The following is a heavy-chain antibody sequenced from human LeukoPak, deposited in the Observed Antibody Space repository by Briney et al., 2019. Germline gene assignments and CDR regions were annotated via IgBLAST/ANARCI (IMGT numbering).Heavy chain of an antibody. V-gene: IGHV4-39*07. J-gene: IGHJ5*01. CDR2: IYYSGST. CDR3: ARKHILRFLEWFDY. Sequence: PSETLSLTCTVSGGSISSSSYYWGWIRQPPGKGLEWIGSIYYSGSTYYNPSLKSRVTISVDTSKNQFSLKLSSVTAADTAVYYCARKHILRFLEWFDYWGQGTLVTVSS. CDR1: GGSISSSSYY. D-gene: IGHD3-3*01.